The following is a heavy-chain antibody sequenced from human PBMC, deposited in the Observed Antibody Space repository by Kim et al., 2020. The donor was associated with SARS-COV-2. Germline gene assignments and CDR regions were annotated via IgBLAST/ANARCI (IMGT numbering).Heavy chain of an antibody. J-gene: IGHJ4*02. V-gene: IGHV3-13*04. Sequence: GGSLRLSCAASGFTFSSYDMHWVRQATGKGLEWVSAIGTAGDTYYPGSVKGRFTISRENAKNSLYLQMNSLRAGDTAVYYCARGPSVYCSGGSCYSGELDYWGQGTLVTVSS. CDR1: GFTFSSYD. D-gene: IGHD2-15*01. CDR3: ARGPSVYCSGGSCYSGELDY. CDR2: IGTAGDT.